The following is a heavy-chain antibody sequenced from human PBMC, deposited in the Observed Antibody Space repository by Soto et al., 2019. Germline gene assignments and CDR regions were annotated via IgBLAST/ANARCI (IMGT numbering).Heavy chain of an antibody. J-gene: IGHJ4*02. CDR1: GGSISSGGYY. D-gene: IGHD3-10*01. CDR2: IYYSGST. V-gene: IGHV4-31*03. CDR3: ATGVGFGVPGAAVVVAFDY. Sequence: QVQLQESGPGLVKPSQTLSLTCTVSGGSISSGGYYWSWIRQHPGKGLEWIGYIYYSGSTYYNPSLKSRVTISVDTSKNQFSLKLSSVTAADTAVYYCATGVGFGVPGAAVVVAFDYWGQGTLVTVSS.